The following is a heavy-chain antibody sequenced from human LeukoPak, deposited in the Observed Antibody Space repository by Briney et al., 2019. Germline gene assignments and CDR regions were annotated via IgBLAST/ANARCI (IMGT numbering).Heavy chain of an antibody. D-gene: IGHD2-15*01. CDR2: ISGSGGST. CDR1: GFTFSSYA. Sequence: GGSLRLSCAASGFTFSSYAMSWVRQAPGKGLEWVSAISGSGGSTYYADSVKGRFTISRDNSKNTLYLQMNSLRAEDTAVYYCARDGRRVRTGDIWGQGTMVTVSS. CDR3: ARDGRRVRTGDI. J-gene: IGHJ3*02. V-gene: IGHV3-23*01.